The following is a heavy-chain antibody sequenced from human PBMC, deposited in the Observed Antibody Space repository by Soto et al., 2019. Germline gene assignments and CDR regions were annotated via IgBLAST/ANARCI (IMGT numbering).Heavy chain of an antibody. V-gene: IGHV1-18*01. Sequence: QVQLVQSGAEVKKPGASVKFSCKASGYTFSSYGISWVRQAPGQGLEWMGWINPNNGNTNYAQKVQGRVTMTTDTSTSTAYMELRSLRSDDTAMYYCARGGPGAPFDYWGQGIPVTVSS. J-gene: IGHJ4*02. D-gene: IGHD1-26*01. CDR1: GYTFSSYG. CDR3: ARGGPGAPFDY. CDR2: INPNNGNT.